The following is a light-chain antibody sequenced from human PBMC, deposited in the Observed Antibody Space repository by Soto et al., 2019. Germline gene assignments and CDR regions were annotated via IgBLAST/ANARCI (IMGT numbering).Light chain of an antibody. J-gene: IGKJ2*01. CDR2: KAS. Sequence: DIQMTQSPSTLSASVGDRVTITCRASQSISSWLAWYQQKPGKAPKLLINKASSLESGVPSRFSGSGSGTEFTLTISSLQPEDFATYYCQQSYLTLPYTFGQGTRLEIK. CDR1: QSISSW. V-gene: IGKV1-5*03. CDR3: QQSYLTLPYT.